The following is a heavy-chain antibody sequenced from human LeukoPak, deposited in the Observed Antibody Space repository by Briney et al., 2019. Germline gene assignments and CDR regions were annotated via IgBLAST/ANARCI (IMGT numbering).Heavy chain of an antibody. V-gene: IGHV3-66*02. CDR3: AKENGYCSSTSCSYYYYYMDV. CDR1: GFTVSSNY. CDR2: IYSGGST. J-gene: IGHJ6*03. D-gene: IGHD2-2*03. Sequence: GGSLRLSCAASGFTVSSNYMSWVRQAPGKGLEWVSLIYSGGSTYYADSVKGRFTISRDNSKNTLYLQMNSLRAEDTAVYYCAKENGYCSSTSCSYYYYYMDVWGKGTTVTVSS.